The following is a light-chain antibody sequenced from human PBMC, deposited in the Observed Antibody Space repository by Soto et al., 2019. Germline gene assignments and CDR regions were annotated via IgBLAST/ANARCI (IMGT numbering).Light chain of an antibody. J-gene: IGKJ1*01. Sequence: LVLTQSPGTLSLTPGERATLSCWASQSVHSRYLSWYQQKVGQAPRLLIYHASNRATGIPDRFSGSGSGTDFTLTISRLEPEDFAVYYCQQFDNSQWTFGQGTKVDIK. CDR3: QQFDNSQWT. CDR2: HAS. V-gene: IGKV3-20*01. CDR1: QSVHSRY.